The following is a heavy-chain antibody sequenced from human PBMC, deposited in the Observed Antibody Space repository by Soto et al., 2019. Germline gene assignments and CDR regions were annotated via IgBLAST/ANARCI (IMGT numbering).Heavy chain of an antibody. CDR1: GFTFSTFA. J-gene: IGHJ4*02. Sequence: EVQLLESGGGLVQPGGSLRLSCAASGFTFSTFAMSWFRQAPGKGLDWVSGMSGSGGSTYYADSVKGRFTISRDNSKNTLYLQMNSLRAEDTAVYYCMNLYSYGSGSYYKWGQGTLVTVSS. D-gene: IGHD3-10*01. CDR3: MNLYSYGSGSYYK. V-gene: IGHV3-23*01. CDR2: MSGSGGST.